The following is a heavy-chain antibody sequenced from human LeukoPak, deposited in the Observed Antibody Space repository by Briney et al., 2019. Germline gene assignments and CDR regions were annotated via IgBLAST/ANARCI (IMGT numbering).Heavy chain of an antibody. Sequence: SETLSLTCTVSGGSITSSSYYWGWICQPPGKGLEWIGSIYYTGSTFYNPSLKSRVTISVDTSKNQFSMKLSSVTAADTAVYFCARGLRDGYTLFYFDYWGQGTLVTVSS. D-gene: IGHD5-24*01. V-gene: IGHV4-39*01. CDR2: IYYTGST. CDR1: GGSITSSSYY. CDR3: ARGLRDGYTLFYFDY. J-gene: IGHJ4*02.